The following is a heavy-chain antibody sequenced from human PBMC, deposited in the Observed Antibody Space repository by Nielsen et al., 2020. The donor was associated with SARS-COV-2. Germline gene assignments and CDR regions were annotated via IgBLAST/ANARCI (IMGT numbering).Heavy chain of an antibody. CDR2: IDSRGGTI. J-gene: IGHJ4*01. CDR3: ARESGRDFDY. V-gene: IGHV3-48*03. CDR1: GFTFRSFE. D-gene: IGHD3-10*01. Sequence: GESLTISCSASGFTFRSFEMNWVRQAPGRGLEWVSYIDSRGGTIYYADSVKGRFTISRDNAKNSLYLQMNSLRAEDTAVYYCARESGRDFDYWGHGTLVTVSS.